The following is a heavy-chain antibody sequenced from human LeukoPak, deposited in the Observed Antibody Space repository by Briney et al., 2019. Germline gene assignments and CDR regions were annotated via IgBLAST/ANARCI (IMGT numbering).Heavy chain of an antibody. J-gene: IGHJ4*02. CDR1: GFTFSSYG. V-gene: IGHV3-23*01. Sequence: GGSLRLSCAASGFTFSSYGMHWVRQAPGKGLEWVSAISGSGGSTYYADSVKGRFTISRDNSKNTLYLQMNSLRAEDTAVYYCAKDYYDSSGYYDFDYWGQGTLVTVSS. CDR2: ISGSGGST. D-gene: IGHD3-22*01. CDR3: AKDYYDSSGYYDFDY.